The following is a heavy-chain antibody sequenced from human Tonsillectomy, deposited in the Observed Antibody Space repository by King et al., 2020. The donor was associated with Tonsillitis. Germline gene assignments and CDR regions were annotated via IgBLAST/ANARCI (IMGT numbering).Heavy chain of an antibody. CDR2: ISAYNCET. Sequence: QLVQSGAEVKKPGASVKVSCKASGYTFSSYGIRWVRQAPGQGLEWMGWISAYNCETNYVQKFQGQVTMTKVTSTSTAYMERRSLRSDDAAVYFCARDPLLYYDTSGQSAFDIWGQGTMVTVSS. D-gene: IGHD3-22*01. V-gene: IGHV1-18*01. CDR3: ARDPLLYYDTSGQSAFDI. CDR1: GYTFSSYG. J-gene: IGHJ3*02.